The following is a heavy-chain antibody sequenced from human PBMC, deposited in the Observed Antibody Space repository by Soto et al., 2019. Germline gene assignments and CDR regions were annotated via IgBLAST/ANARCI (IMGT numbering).Heavy chain of an antibody. CDR1: GGTFSSYA. V-gene: IGHV1-69*13. Sequence: SVKVSCKASGGTFSSYAISWVRQAPGQGLEWMGGIIPIFGTANYAQKFQGRVTITADESTSTAYMELSSLRSEDTAVYYCASPIDYADYRKAFDIWGQGTMVTVSS. CDR3: ASPIDYADYRKAFDI. D-gene: IGHD4-17*01. CDR2: IIPIFGTA. J-gene: IGHJ3*02.